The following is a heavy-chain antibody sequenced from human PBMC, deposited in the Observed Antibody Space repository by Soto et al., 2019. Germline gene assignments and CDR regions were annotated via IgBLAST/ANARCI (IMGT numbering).Heavy chain of an antibody. D-gene: IGHD2-2*01. V-gene: IGHV4-34*01. CDR3: ERGQSTYWFDP. CDR1: GGSFSGYY. J-gene: IGHJ5*02. CDR2: INHSGST. Sequence: SETLSLTCAVYGGSFSGYYWSWIRQPPGKGLEWIGEINHSGSTNYNPSLKSRVTISVDTSKSQFSLKLSSVTAADTAVYYCERGQSTYWFDPWGQGTLVTVSS.